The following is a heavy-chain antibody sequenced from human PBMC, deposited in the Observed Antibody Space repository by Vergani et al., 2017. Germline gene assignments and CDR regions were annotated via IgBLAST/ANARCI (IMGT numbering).Heavy chain of an antibody. CDR1: GGSISSYY. Sequence: QVQLQESGPGLVKPSETLSLTCTVSGGSISSYYWSWIRQPPGKGLEWIGYIYYSGSTNYNPSLKSRVTISVDMSKNQFSLKLSSVTAADTAVYYCARVSGYCSSTSCSYMDVWGKGTTVTVSS. D-gene: IGHD2-2*03. J-gene: IGHJ6*03. CDR3: ARVSGYCSSTSCSYMDV. CDR2: IYYSGST. V-gene: IGHV4-59*01.